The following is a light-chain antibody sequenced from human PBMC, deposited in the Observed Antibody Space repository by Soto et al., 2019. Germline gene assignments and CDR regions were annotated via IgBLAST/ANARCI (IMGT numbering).Light chain of an antibody. J-gene: IGKJ1*01. Sequence: HSAVAVSLSTGERATLSCRFFQCVRTYLAWYQQQPGQAPSLLIYDASNRATGIPARFSGSGSGTDFTLTISCFVHADFAVCYCSPLYTCPPRTFGQVAKVDI. V-gene: IGKV3-11*01. CDR2: DAS. CDR3: SPLYTCPPRT. CDR1: QCVRTY.